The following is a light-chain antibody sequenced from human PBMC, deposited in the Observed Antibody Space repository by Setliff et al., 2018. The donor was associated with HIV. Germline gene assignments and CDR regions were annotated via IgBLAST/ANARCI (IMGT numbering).Light chain of an antibody. CDR3: CSNAGTYTSYWI. J-gene: IGLJ3*02. CDR1: SSDVGAYNY. Sequence: QSALAQPRSVSGSPGQSVTISCTGTSSDVGAYNYVSWYQQHPGKAPKLMIYDVSNRPSGVPDRFSGSKSGNTASLTISGLQAEDEADYYCCSNAGTYTSYWIFGGGT. V-gene: IGLV2-11*01. CDR2: DVS.